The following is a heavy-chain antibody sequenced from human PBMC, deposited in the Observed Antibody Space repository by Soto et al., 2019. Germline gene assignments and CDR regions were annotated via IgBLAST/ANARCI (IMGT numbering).Heavy chain of an antibody. CDR1: GFTFRNYG. D-gene: IGHD6-19*01. Sequence: VQLVESGGGVVQPGKSVRLSCAASGFTFRNYGMHWVRQAPGKGLEWVAVIWYDGSDKYYVDSVTGRFTSSRDNSKNTLFLRMNSLRAEDTAVYYCARGGPNGWQFEYWGQGTLVTVSS. V-gene: IGHV3-33*01. CDR3: ARGGPNGWQFEY. J-gene: IGHJ4*02. CDR2: IWYDGSDK.